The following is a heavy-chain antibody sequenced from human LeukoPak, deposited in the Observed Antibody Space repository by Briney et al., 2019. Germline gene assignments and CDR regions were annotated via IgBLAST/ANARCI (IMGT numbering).Heavy chain of an antibody. CDR2: MNPNSGNT. CDR3: AFGHGGSYSR. J-gene: IGHJ4*02. D-gene: IGHD1-26*01. CDR1: GGTFSSYD. V-gene: IGHV1-8*03. Sequence: ASVKVSCKASGGTFSSYDINWVRQATGQGLEWMGWMNPNSGNTGYAQKFQGRVTITRNTSISTAYMELSSLRSEDTAVYYCAFGHGGSYSRWGQGTLVTVSS.